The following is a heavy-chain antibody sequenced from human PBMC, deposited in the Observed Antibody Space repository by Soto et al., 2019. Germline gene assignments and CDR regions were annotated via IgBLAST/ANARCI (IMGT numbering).Heavy chain of an antibody. CDR3: ARRPPTVTTYYFDY. V-gene: IGHV4-39*01. D-gene: IGHD4-17*01. Sequence: QLQLQESGPGLVKPSETLSLTCTVSGGSISSVGYYWGWIRQPPGTGLEWIGTIYYSGTTYYKPSLKSRVTIAVDTSKNQFSLKLSSVTAADTAVYYCARRPPTVTTYYFDYWGQGTLVTVSS. CDR1: GGSISSVGYY. J-gene: IGHJ4*02. CDR2: IYYSGTT.